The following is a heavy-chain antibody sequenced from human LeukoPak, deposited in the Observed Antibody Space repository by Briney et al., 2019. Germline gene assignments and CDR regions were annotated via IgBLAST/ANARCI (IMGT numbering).Heavy chain of an antibody. V-gene: IGHV3-23*01. CDR1: GLTFSSSA. CDR3: AKGVVAAGS. D-gene: IGHD6-25*01. CDR2: ISASGGST. J-gene: IGHJ5*02. Sequence: GGSLRLSCAASGLTFSSSAMSWVRQVPGKGLEWVSGISASGGSTSYADSVRGRFTISRDNSKNTLYLQMNSLRAEDTAVYYCAKGVVAAGSWGQGTLVTVSS.